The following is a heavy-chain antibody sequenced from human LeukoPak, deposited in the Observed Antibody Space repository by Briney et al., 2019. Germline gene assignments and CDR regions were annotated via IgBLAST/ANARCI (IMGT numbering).Heavy chain of an antibody. D-gene: IGHD3-9*01. J-gene: IGHJ6*03. CDR1: GFTFSSYS. CDR2: ISGSGGST. V-gene: IGHV3-23*01. Sequence: PGGSLRLSCAASGFTFSSYSMNWVRQAPGKGLEWVSAISGSGGSTYYADSVKGRFTISRDNSKNTLYLQMNSLRAEDTAVYYCAKCVILTGRYMDVWGKGTTVTISS. CDR3: AKCVILTGRYMDV.